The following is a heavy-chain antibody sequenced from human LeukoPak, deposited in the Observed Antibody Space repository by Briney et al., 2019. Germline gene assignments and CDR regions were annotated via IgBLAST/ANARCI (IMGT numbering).Heavy chain of an antibody. CDR2: ISSSGSTI. J-gene: IGHJ6*02. CDR1: GFTFSDYY. Sequence: GGSLRLSCAASGFTFSDYYMSWICQAPGKGLEWVSYISSSGSTIYYADSVKGRFTISRDNAKNSLYLQMNSLRAEDTAVYYCAAGRDGYNQAYYYYYGMDVWGQGTTVTVSS. CDR3: AAGRDGYNQAYYYYYGMDV. V-gene: IGHV3-11*01. D-gene: IGHD5-24*01.